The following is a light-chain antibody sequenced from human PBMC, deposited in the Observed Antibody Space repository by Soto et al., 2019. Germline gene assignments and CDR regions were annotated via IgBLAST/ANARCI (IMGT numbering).Light chain of an antibody. J-gene: IGKJ2*01. V-gene: IGKV3-20*01. CDR1: QSVAGSNY. Sequence: EILLTQSPGTLSLSPGERATLSCGASQSVAGSNYLAWYQQKPGQAPRLLIYSASSRAAGIPARFSGSGTGTDFTLTINRLEPEDFAVYYCQQYHSLPYTFGQGTKVEIK. CDR2: SAS. CDR3: QQYHSLPYT.